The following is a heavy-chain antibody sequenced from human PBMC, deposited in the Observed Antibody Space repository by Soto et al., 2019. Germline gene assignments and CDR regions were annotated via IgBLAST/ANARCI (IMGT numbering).Heavy chain of an antibody. Sequence: ASVKVSCKASGGTFSSYTISWVRQAPGQGLEWMGRIIPILGIANYAQKFQGRVTITADKSTSTAYMELSSLRSEDTAVYYCARSNDYSNYDTDCWGQGTLVTVSS. D-gene: IGHD4-4*01. V-gene: IGHV1-69*02. CDR2: IIPILGIA. CDR3: ARSNDYSNYDTDC. J-gene: IGHJ4*02. CDR1: GGTFSSYT.